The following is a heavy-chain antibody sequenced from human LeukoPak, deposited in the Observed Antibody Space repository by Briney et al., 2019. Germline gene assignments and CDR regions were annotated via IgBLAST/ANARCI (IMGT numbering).Heavy chain of an antibody. CDR1: GGSISSYY. D-gene: IGHD6-13*01. CDR2: IYYSGST. Sequence: PSETLSLTCSVSGGSISSYYWSWIRQPPGKGLEWIGYIYYSGSTNYSPSLKSRVTISVDTSKNHVSLKLTSVTAADTAVYYCARGWLAATETEPDAFDIWGQGTMVTVSS. V-gene: IGHV4-59*01. J-gene: IGHJ3*02. CDR3: ARGWLAATETEPDAFDI.